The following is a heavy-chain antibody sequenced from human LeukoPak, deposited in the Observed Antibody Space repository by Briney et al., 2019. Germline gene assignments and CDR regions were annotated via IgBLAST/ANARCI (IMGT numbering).Heavy chain of an antibody. V-gene: IGHV4-4*07. Sequence: SETLSLTCTISSGSIDNYYWSWIRQPAGKGLEWIGQIYFSGNTNYNPSLKSRVTMSVDRSKNQFSLKLGSVTAADTAVYYCARGYGDQGYDYWGQGTLVTVSS. D-gene: IGHD4-17*01. CDR3: ARGYGDQGYDY. J-gene: IGHJ4*02. CDR1: SGSIDNYY. CDR2: IYFSGNT.